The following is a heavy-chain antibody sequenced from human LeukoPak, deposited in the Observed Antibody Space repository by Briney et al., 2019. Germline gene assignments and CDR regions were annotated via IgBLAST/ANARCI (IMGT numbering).Heavy chain of an antibody. V-gene: IGHV4-4*07. CDR1: GGSISSYS. D-gene: IGHD6-13*01. CDR2: IYSSGNT. Sequence: SETLSLTCTVSGGSISSYSWSWIRQPAGKGLEWIGRIYSSGNTYYNASLRSRVTMSVDTSKNQFSLKLSSVTAADTAVYYCARDTGYSSSWYWTPFDYWGQGTLVTVSS. J-gene: IGHJ4*02. CDR3: ARDTGYSSSWYWTPFDY.